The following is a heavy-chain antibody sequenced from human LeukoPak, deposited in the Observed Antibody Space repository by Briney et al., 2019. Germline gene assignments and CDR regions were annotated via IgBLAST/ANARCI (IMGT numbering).Heavy chain of an antibody. J-gene: IGHJ6*02. Sequence: GRSLRLSCAASGFTVSSNYMSWVRQAPGKGLEWVSVIYSGGSTYYADSVKGRFTISRDNSKNTLYLQMNSLRAEDTAVYYCAREQKHSSGWYGYYYGMDVWGQGTTVTVSS. CDR1: GFTVSSNY. D-gene: IGHD6-19*01. V-gene: IGHV3-66*01. CDR2: IYSGGST. CDR3: AREQKHSSGWYGYYYGMDV.